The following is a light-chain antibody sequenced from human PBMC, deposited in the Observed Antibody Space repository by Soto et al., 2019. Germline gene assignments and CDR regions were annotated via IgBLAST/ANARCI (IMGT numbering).Light chain of an antibody. CDR2: ANS. V-gene: IGLV1-40*01. CDR3: QSYDNRLSGWV. J-gene: IGLJ3*02. Sequence: QSALTQPPSVSGAPGQRVTFSCTGSSSNIGAGYDVHWFQQLPGRAPKLLINANSDRPSGVPDRFSGSKSGTSASLAITGLQAEDEADYYCQSYDNRLSGWVFGGGTKLTVL. CDR1: SSNIGAGYD.